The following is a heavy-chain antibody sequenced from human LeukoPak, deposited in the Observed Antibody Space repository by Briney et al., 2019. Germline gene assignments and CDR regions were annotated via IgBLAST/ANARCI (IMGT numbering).Heavy chain of an antibody. Sequence: SETLSLTCTVSAGSISSYYWSWIPQPPGKGLEWIGYIHYSGSTNYNPSLKSRVTISVDTSKNQFSLKLSSVTAADTAVYFCAREVRYGLIDYWGQGTLVTVSS. CDR1: AGSISSYY. D-gene: IGHD5-18*01. V-gene: IGHV4-59*01. CDR2: IHYSGST. J-gene: IGHJ4*02. CDR3: AREVRYGLIDY.